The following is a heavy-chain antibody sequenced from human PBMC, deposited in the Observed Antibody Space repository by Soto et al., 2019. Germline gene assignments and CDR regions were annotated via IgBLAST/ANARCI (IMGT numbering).Heavy chain of an antibody. Sequence: GGSLRLSCAASGFTFSSYGMHWVRQAPGKGLDWVAVIWYDGSNKYYADSVKGRFTISRDNSKNTLYLQMNSLRAEDTAVYYCARDLDYGDYGNYYYYGMDVWGQGTTVTAP. CDR3: ARDLDYGDYGNYYYYGMDV. V-gene: IGHV3-33*01. CDR1: GFTFSSYG. J-gene: IGHJ6*02. CDR2: IWYDGSNK. D-gene: IGHD4-17*01.